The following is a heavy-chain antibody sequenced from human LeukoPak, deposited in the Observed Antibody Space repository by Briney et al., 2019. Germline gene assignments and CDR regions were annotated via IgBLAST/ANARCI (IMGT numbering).Heavy chain of an antibody. CDR3: ARSREELWSGFNWFDP. D-gene: IGHD3-3*01. Sequence: SGGSLRLSCAASGFTFSSYSMNWVRQAPGKGLEWVSSISSSSSYIYYADSVKGRFTISRDNAKNSLYLQMNSLRAEDTAVYYCARSREELWSGFNWFDPWGQGTLVTVSS. CDR2: ISSSSSYI. V-gene: IGHV3-21*01. CDR1: GFTFSSYS. J-gene: IGHJ5*02.